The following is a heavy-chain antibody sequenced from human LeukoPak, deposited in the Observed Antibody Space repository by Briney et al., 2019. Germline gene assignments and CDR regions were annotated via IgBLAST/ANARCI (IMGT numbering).Heavy chain of an antibody. J-gene: IGHJ3*02. CDR1: GGSISSSTYY. D-gene: IGHD3-22*01. Sequence: SETLSLTCTVSGGSISSSTYYWGWIRQTPGKGLEWIGSIYHSGSTYYNPSLKSRVTISVDTSKNQFSLKLSSVTAADTAVYYCARTMIVVVNSEFDIWGQGTMVTVSS. CDR3: ARTMIVVVNSEFDI. V-gene: IGHV4-39*07. CDR2: IYHSGST.